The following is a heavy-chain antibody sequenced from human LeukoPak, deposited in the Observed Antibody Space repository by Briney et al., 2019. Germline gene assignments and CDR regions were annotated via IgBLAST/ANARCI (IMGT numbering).Heavy chain of an antibody. Sequence: SVKVSCKASGGTFSSYTISWVRQAPGQVLEWMGRIIPILGIANYAQKFQGRVTITADKSTSTAYMELSSLRSEDTAVYYCARETDIVVVVAAHPGAFDIWGQGTMVTVSS. D-gene: IGHD2-15*01. CDR2: IIPILGIA. J-gene: IGHJ3*02. CDR3: ARETDIVVVVAAHPGAFDI. V-gene: IGHV1-69*04. CDR1: GGTFSSYT.